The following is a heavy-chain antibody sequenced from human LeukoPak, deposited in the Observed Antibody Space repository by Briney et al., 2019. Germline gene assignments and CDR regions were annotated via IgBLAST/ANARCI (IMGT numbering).Heavy chain of an antibody. CDR2: IIPIFGTA. D-gene: IGHD3-22*01. J-gene: IGHJ3*02. CDR3: ARARSQYYYDSSGYDAFDI. Sequence: SVKVSCKASGGTFSSYAISWVRQAPGQGLEWMGGIIPIFGTANYAQKFQGRVTITTDESTSTAYMELSSLRSEDSAVYYCARARSQYYYDSSGYDAFDIWGQGTIVTVSS. CDR1: GGTFSSYA. V-gene: IGHV1-69*05.